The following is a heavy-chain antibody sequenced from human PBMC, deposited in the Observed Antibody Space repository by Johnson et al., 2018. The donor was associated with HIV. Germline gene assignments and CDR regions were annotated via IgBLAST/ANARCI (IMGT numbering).Heavy chain of an antibody. CDR3: AKDRDSSGYYLLGDAFDI. V-gene: IGHV3-53*01. D-gene: IGHD3-22*01. J-gene: IGHJ3*02. CDR1: GFTVSSNY. Sequence: VQLVESGGGLIQPGGSLRLSCAASGFTVSSNYMSWVRQAPGKGLEWVSVIYSGGSTYYADSVKGRFPISRDNAKNTMFVQMNSLRAEDTAVYYCAKDRDSSGYYLLGDAFDIWGQGTMVTVSS. CDR2: IYSGGST.